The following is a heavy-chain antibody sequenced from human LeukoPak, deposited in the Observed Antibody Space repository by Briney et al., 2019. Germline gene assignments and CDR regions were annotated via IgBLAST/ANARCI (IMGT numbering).Heavy chain of an antibody. J-gene: IGHJ6*04. CDR1: GFTFSSYS. Sequence: PGGSLRLSCAASGFTFSSYSMNWVRQAPGKGLEWVSSISSSSSYIWYVDSVKGRFTISRDNAKNSLYLQMNSLRAEDTAVYYCTRGEHIGARPNLDVWGKGTTVTVSS. CDR2: ISSSSSYI. CDR3: TRGEHIGARPNLDV. D-gene: IGHD6-6*01. V-gene: IGHV3-21*01.